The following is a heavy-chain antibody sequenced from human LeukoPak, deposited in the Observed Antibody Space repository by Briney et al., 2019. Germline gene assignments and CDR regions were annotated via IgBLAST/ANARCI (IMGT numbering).Heavy chain of an antibody. V-gene: IGHV4-39*02. D-gene: IGHD1-26*01. CDR1: GDSTSSDRYY. Sequence: PSETLSLTCTVSGDSTSSDRYYGGWVRQPPGKGLEWIGNIYYSGSTYYNPSLKSRVTMSVDTSKNQFFLKLNSVTAADTAVYYCARGRPYSGGYHLGYWGQGTLVTVSA. CDR2: IYYSGST. J-gene: IGHJ4*02. CDR3: ARGRPYSGGYHLGY.